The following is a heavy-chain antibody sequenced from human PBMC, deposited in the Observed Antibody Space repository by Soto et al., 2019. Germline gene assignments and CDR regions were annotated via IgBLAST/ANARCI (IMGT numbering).Heavy chain of an antibody. CDR3: GLGVRGVINH. CDR2: SKNRGQGFAT. Sequence: EVHLVESGGGLVQPGGSLRLSCATSGFTFNDHYLDWVRQAAGKGLEWVGRSKNRGQGFATEYAASVQGRFTVSRGDSKSSMYLQMNSLKTENTAVYYCGLGVRGVINHWGPGTLVTVSS. J-gene: IGHJ5*02. D-gene: IGHD3-10*01. CDR1: GFTFNDHY. V-gene: IGHV3-72*01.